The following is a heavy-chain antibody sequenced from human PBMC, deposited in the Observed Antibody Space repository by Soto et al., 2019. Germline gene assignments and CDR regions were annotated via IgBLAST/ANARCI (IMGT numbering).Heavy chain of an antibody. CDR2: INPNSDVT. D-gene: IGHD3-16*01. V-gene: IGHV1-2*02. CDR3: VRVGLNRNYDFDF. J-gene: IGHJ4*02. Sequence: QVQLVQSGAEVKKPGASVKVSCKASGYTFNSYYIHWVRQAPGQGLEWMGWINPNSDVTGYAQSFQGRVTMTRDMSMTTAYMDLTRLRSDNTAVYYCVRVGLNRNYDFDFWGQGTLITVSS. CDR1: GYTFNSYY.